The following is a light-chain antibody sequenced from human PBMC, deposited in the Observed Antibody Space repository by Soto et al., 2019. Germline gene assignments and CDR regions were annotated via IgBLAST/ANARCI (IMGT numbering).Light chain of an antibody. CDR1: QRISTW. J-gene: IGKJ5*01. Sequence: DIQMTQSPSSVSASVGDRVTLTCRASQRISTWLAWYQQKPGKVPKLLIYAASSLQSGVPSRFSGSGSGTDFTLTISSLQPEDFATYYCLQANSFPLTLGQGTRLEIK. V-gene: IGKV1D-12*01. CDR2: AAS. CDR3: LQANSFPLT.